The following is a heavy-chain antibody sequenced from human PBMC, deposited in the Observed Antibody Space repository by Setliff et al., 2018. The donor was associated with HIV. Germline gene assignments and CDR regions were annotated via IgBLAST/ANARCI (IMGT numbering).Heavy chain of an antibody. CDR1: GFSLATDGVS. V-gene: IGHV2-5*02. CDR3: THVNNFRSVYFAS. CDR2: IYWDGDT. J-gene: IGHJ4*02. D-gene: IGHD1-1*01. Sequence: SGPTLVNPPETLTLTCAFSGFSLATDGVSLGWIRQPPGEGPEWLALIYWDGDTRYNPSLKGRLTVTKATSNNHVVLMMSHMDPADTATYYCTHVNNFRSVYFASWGQGTLVTVSS.